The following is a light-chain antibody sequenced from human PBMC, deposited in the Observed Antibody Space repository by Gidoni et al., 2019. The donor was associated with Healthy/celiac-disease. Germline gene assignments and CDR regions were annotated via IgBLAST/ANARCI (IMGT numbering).Light chain of an antibody. CDR2: WAS. CDR3: QQYYSTPYT. J-gene: IGKJ2*01. CDR1: QSVLYSSNNKNY. V-gene: IGKV4-1*01. Sequence: DTVMTQAPDSLAVSLGERATINCKSSQSVLYSSNNKNYLAWYQQKPGQPPKLLIYWASTRESGVPDRFSGSGSGTDFTLTISSLQAEDVAVYYCQQYYSTPYTFGQGTKLE.